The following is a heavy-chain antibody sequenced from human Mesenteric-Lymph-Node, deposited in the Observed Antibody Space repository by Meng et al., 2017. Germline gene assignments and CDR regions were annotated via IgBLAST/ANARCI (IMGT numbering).Heavy chain of an antibody. Sequence: QVQLQESGPGLVKPSGTLSLTFAVSGDSISSINWWSWFRLPPGKGLEWIGEIYHSGSTNYTPSLKSRVTISVDKSKNQSSLKLSSVTAADTAVYYCARATVTGSGGFDYWGLGTLVTVSS. D-gene: IGHD3-10*01. CDR2: IYHSGST. J-gene: IGHJ4*02. V-gene: IGHV4-4*02. CDR1: GDSISSINW. CDR3: ARATVTGSGGFDY.